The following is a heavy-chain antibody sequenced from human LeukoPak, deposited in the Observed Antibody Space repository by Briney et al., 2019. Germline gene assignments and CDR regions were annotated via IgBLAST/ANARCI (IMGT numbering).Heavy chain of an antibody. V-gene: IGHV1-69*06. CDR1: GGTFSSYA. CDR2: IIPIFGTA. CDR3: ARSPQSGSGWYDYFDY. Sequence: ASVKVSCKASGGTFSSYAISWVRQAPGQGLEWMGGIIPIFGTANYAQKFQGRVTITADKSTSTAYMELSSLRAEDTAVYYCARSPQSGSGWYDYFDYWGQGTLVTVSS. D-gene: IGHD6-19*01. J-gene: IGHJ4*02.